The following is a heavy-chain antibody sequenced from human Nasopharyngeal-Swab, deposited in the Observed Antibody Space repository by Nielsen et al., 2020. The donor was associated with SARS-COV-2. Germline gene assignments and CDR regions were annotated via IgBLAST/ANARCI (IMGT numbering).Heavy chain of an antibody. Sequence: GGSLRLSCAASGFTFSSYEMNWVRQAPGKGLEWVSAISGSGGSTYYADSVKGRFTISRDNAKNSLYLQMNSLRAEDTAVYYCARGPGSWYSLDYWGQGTLVTVSS. J-gene: IGHJ4*02. CDR1: GFTFSSYE. V-gene: IGHV3-48*03. D-gene: IGHD6-13*01. CDR3: ARGPGSWYSLDY. CDR2: ISGSGGST.